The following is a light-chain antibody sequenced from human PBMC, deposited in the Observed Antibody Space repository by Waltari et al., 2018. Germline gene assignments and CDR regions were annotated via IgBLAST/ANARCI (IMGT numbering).Light chain of an antibody. Sequence: DIQMTQSPSTLSASVGDRVTLPCRASQNISCWLAWYQQKPGKAPKRLIYEASSLESGVPSRFSGSGSGTEFTLTVSSLQPDDFATYYCLQYDSYSYTFGQGTKLEIK. J-gene: IGKJ2*01. CDR3: LQYDSYSYT. CDR1: QNISCW. CDR2: EAS. V-gene: IGKV1-5*03.